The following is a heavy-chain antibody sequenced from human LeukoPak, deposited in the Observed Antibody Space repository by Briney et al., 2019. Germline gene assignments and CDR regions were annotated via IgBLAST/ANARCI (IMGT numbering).Heavy chain of an antibody. CDR2: ISSSSSYI. J-gene: IGHJ5*02. Sequence: GGSLRLSCAASGFTFSSYSMNWVRQAPGKGLEWVSSISSSSSYIYYADSVKGRFTISRDNAKDSLYLQMNSLRAEDTALYHCARGEGGIFGAWGQGTLVTVSS. CDR3: ARGEGGIFGA. CDR1: GFTFSSYS. D-gene: IGHD3-3*01. V-gene: IGHV3-21*04.